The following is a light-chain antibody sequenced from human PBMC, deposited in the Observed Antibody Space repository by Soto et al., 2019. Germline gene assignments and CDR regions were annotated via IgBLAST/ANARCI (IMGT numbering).Light chain of an antibody. CDR2: RTS. CDR3: HKRQRWPRT. Sequence: EIVFTQSQFTLSSFPVDRVTLSCRASQAVNTSLSGYQHNPDRAPTLLFYRTSNSAAGIPASFCGSGSETGFTHTISDVEPEDVALYFCHKRQRWPRTFRQGAKVDSK. J-gene: IGKJ1*01. V-gene: IGKV3D-11*03. CDR1: QAVNTS.